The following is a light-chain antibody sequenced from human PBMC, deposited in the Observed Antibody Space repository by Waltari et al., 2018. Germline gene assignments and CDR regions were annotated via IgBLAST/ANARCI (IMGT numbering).Light chain of an antibody. CDR2: GSS. CDR1: QSVSSSY. V-gene: IGKV3-20*01. J-gene: IGKJ2*01. CDR3: QQYGSSPMYT. Sequence: NVLTQSPGTLSMSPGERATLYCRASQSVSSSYLDWYQQKPGQAPRLLISGSSSRATGIPDRFSGSGCGTDFTLTISRLEPEDFAVYYCQQYGSSPMYTFGQGTKLEIK.